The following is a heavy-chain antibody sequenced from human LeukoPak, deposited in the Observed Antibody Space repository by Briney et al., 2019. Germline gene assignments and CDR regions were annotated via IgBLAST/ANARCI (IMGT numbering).Heavy chain of an antibody. CDR3: ARDQRIVGASGGMDV. V-gene: IGHV3-48*03. CDR2: ISSSGSTI. CDR1: GFTFSSYE. J-gene: IGHJ6*02. Sequence: GGSLRLSCAASGFTFSSYEMNWVRQAPGKGREWVSYISSSGSTIYYADSVKGRFTISRDNAKNSLYLQMDSLRAEDTAVYYCARDQRIVGASGGMDVWGQGTTVTVSS. D-gene: IGHD1-26*01.